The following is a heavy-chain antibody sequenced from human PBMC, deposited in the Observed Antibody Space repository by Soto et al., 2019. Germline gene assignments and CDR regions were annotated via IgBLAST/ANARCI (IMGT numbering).Heavy chain of an antibody. CDR3: ARVPDR. CDR1: GGSISSGY. V-gene: IGHV4-59*12. CDR2: IYYSGST. J-gene: IGHJ5*02. Sequence: SETLSLTCSVSGGSISSGYWTWIRQPPGKGLEWIGYIYYSGSTYYNPSLKSRVTISVDRSKNQFSLKVSSVTAADTAVYYCARVPDRWGQGTLVTVSS. D-gene: IGHD2-2*01.